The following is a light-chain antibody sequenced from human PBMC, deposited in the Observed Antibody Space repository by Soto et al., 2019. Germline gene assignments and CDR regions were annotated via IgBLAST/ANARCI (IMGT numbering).Light chain of an antibody. J-gene: IGKJ1*01. CDR3: QQSYSTLTWT. CDR1: QSISSY. Sequence: DVQMTQSPSSLTASVGDRVTITCRASQSISSYLNWYQQKPGKAPKLLIYAASSLQSGVPSRFSGSRSGTDFTLPISSLQPEDFATYYCQQSYSTLTWTFGQGTKVEIK. CDR2: AAS. V-gene: IGKV1-39*01.